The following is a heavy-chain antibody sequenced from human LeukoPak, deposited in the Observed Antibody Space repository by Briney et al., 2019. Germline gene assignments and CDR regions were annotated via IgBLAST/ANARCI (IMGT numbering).Heavy chain of an antibody. CDR3: ARSRYYYDDSGYLTIPY. CDR1: GYTFTRYG. CDR2: ISAYNGNT. Sequence: ASVKVTSTASGYTFTRYGHSWVRQAPGQGLEWMGWISAYNGNTNYAQKLQGRVTITTDTSTSTAYMDLRSLRSDDTAVYYCARSRYYYDDSGYLTIPYWGQGTLVTVSS. J-gene: IGHJ4*02. D-gene: IGHD3-22*01. V-gene: IGHV1-18*01.